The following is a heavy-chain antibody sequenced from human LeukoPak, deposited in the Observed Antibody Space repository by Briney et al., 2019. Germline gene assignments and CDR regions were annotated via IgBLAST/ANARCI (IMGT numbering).Heavy chain of an antibody. CDR3: ARHMGLGYSYGYPYFDY. CDR1: GGSISSYY. J-gene: IGHJ4*02. V-gene: IGHV4-59*08. D-gene: IGHD5-18*01. Sequence: SETLSLTCTVSGGSISSYYWSWIRQPPGKGLEWIGYIYYSGSTNYNPSLKSRVTISVDTSKNQFSLKLSSVTAADTAVYYCARHMGLGYSYGYPYFDYWGQGTLVTVSP. CDR2: IYYSGST.